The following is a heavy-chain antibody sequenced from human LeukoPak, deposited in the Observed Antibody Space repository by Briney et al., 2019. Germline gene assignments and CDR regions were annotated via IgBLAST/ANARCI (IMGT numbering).Heavy chain of an antibody. CDR3: ARGRYCSGGSCYYNWFDP. CDR1: GYTFTSYD. CDR2: MNPNSGNT. Sequence: ASVKVSCKASGYTFTSYDINWVRQATGQGLEWMGWMNPNSGNTGYAQKFQGRVTMTRNTSISTAYMELSSLRSEGTAVYYCARGRYCSGGSCYYNWFDPWGQGTLVTVSS. D-gene: IGHD2-15*01. V-gene: IGHV1-8*01. J-gene: IGHJ5*02.